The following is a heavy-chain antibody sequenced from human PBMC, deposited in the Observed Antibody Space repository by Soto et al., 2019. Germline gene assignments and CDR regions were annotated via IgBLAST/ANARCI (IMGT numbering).Heavy chain of an antibody. J-gene: IGHJ2*01. D-gene: IGHD3-3*01. V-gene: IGHV3-23*01. CDR1: GFTFSDYA. CDR3: AKVDFWNWYFDL. Sequence: GGSLRLSCAASGFTFSDYAISWVRQPQGKGLEWVSGSSGSGATTYYADSLKGRFTISRDNSKNTLFLQMNSLRAEDTAVYYCAKVDFWNWYFDLWGHGTLVTVSS. CDR2: SSGSGATT.